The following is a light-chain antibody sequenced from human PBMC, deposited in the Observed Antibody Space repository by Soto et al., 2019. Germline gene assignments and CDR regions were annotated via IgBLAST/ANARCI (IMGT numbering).Light chain of an antibody. V-gene: IGKV1-5*03. CDR2: KAS. J-gene: IGKJ2*01. CDR1: QSISSW. CDR3: QQYNSYSYT. Sequence: DIQMNQSPSTLSASVGERVTITCRASQSISSWLAWYQQKPGKAPKLLIYKASSLESWVPSRFSGSGSGTDCTLTISSLQPDDFATYYCQQYNSYSYTFGQGTKLEIK.